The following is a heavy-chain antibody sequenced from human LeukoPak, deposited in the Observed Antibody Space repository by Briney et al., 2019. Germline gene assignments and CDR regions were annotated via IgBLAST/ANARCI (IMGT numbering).Heavy chain of an antibody. J-gene: IGHJ3*02. D-gene: IGHD3-10*01. CDR1: GFSVRSNY. CDR3: ARDRRRLRGVNGDGDAFDI. V-gene: IGHV3-53*01. Sequence: GGSLRLSCAASGFSVRSNYISWVRQAPGKGLEWVSMIYSDGSIFHADSVKGRFTMSRDNSRNTLDLQMNSLRVEGTAVYFCARDRRRLRGVNGDGDAFDIWGQGAMV. CDR2: IYSDGSI.